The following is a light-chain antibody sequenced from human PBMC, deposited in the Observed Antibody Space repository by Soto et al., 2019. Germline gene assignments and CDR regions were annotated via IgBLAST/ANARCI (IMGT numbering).Light chain of an antibody. J-gene: IGKJ4*01. Sequence: EIVLTQSPGTLSLSPGERATLSCRASQSVSSSYLAWYQQKPGQAPRLLIYGASSRATGIPDRFSGSGSGTDFTLTISRLEPEDFAVYYCQQYGSPLETFGGGTKVDIK. CDR1: QSVSSSY. CDR2: GAS. CDR3: QQYGSPLET. V-gene: IGKV3-20*01.